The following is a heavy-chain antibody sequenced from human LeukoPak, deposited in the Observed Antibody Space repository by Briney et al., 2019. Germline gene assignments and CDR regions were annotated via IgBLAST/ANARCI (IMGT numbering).Heavy chain of an antibody. V-gene: IGHV3-30-3*01. Sequence: TGGSLRLSCAASGFTFSSYAMHWVRQAPGKGLEWVAVISYDGSNKYYADSVKGRFTISRDNSKNTLYLQMNSLRAEDTAVYYCARDRGYYYDSSGYNPAYWGQGTLVTVSS. CDR1: GFTFSSYA. CDR2: ISYDGSNK. J-gene: IGHJ4*02. D-gene: IGHD3-22*01. CDR3: ARDRGYYYDSSGYNPAY.